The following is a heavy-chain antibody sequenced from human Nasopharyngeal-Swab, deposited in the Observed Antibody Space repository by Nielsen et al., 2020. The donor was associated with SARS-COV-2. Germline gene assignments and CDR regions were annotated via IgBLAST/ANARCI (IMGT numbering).Heavy chain of an antibody. D-gene: IGHD5-18*01. Sequence: ASVTVSCKASGYTFPSYAMHWVRQAPGHRLEWMGWINAGNGNTKYSQKFQARVTITRDTSASTAYMELSSLRSDDTALYYCARDYYSYGQYYYYYMAVWGKGTTVTVSS. CDR2: INAGNGNT. J-gene: IGHJ6*03. CDR1: GYTFPSYA. CDR3: ARDYYSYGQYYYYYMAV. V-gene: IGHV1-3*01.